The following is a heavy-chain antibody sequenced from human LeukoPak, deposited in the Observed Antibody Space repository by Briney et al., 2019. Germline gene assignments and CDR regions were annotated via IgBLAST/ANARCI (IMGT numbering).Heavy chain of an antibody. CDR3: ATGNYYDSSGYYISDAFDI. Sequence: PGGSLRLSCAASGFTFDDYAMHWVRQAPGKGLEWVSGISWNSGSIGYADSVKGRFTISRDNAKNTLYLQMNSLRAEDTAVYYCATGNYYDSSGYYISDAFDIWGQGTMVTVSS. V-gene: IGHV3-9*01. J-gene: IGHJ3*02. CDR2: ISWNSGSI. D-gene: IGHD3-22*01. CDR1: GFTFDDYA.